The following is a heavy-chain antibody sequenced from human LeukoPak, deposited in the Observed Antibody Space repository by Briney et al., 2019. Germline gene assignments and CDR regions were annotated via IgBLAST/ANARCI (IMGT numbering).Heavy chain of an antibody. V-gene: IGHV4-39*01. D-gene: IGHD5-12*01. CDR3: ARRVHSGYDKGPFDY. CDR1: GGSISSSSYY. J-gene: IGHJ4*02. CDR2: IYYSGST. Sequence: SETLSLTCTVSGGSISSSSYYWGWIRQPPGKGLEWIGSIYYSGSTYYNPSLKSRVTISVDTSKNQFSLKLSSVTAADTAVYYCARRVHSGYDKGPFDYWGQGTLVTVSS.